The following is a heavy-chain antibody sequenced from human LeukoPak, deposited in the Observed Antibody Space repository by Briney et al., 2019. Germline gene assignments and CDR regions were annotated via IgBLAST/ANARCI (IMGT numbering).Heavy chain of an antibody. V-gene: IGHV3-30*07. Sequence: TTYYKDSVEGRFTISRDNSKNTIYLQMNSLRAEDTAVYYCARDEGNWFDPWGQGTLVTVSS. J-gene: IGHJ5*02. CDR2: TT. CDR3: ARDEGNWFDP.